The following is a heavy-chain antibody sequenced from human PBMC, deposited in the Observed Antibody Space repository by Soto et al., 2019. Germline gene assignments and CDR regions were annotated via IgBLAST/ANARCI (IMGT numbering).Heavy chain of an antibody. CDR2: INHSGST. CDR1: GGSFSGYY. J-gene: IGHJ6*02. Sequence: SSETLSLTCTVYGGSFSGYYWSWIRQPPGKGLDWIGEINHSGSTTYNPSLKSRVTISVDTSKNQFSLKLSPVTAADTAVYYCARGATTVEHYYYYGLDVWGQGTTVTVSS. D-gene: IGHD4-17*01. CDR3: ARGATTVEHYYYYGLDV. V-gene: IGHV4-34*01.